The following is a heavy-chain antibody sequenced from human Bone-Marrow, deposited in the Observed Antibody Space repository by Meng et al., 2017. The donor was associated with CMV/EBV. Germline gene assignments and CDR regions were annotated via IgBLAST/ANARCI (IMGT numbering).Heavy chain of an antibody. V-gene: IGHV4-38-2*02. Sequence: SETLSLTCTVSGYSISSGYYWSWIRQPPGKGLEWIGEINHSGSTNYNPSLKSRVTISVDTSKNQFSLKLSSVTAADTAVYYCARGLRNYGMDVWGQGTTVTVSS. CDR3: ARGLRNYGMDV. J-gene: IGHJ6*02. CDR2: INHSGST. CDR1: GYSISSGYY.